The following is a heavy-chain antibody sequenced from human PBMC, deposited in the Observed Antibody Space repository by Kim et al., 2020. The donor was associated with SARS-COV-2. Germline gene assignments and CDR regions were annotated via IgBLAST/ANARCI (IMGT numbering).Heavy chain of an antibody. CDR3: ARERCSSTSCPRDYFDY. CDR2: IIPIFGTA. Sequence: SVKVSCKASGGTFSSYAISWVRQAPGQGLEWMGGIIPIFGTANYAQKFQGRVTITADESTSTAYMELSSLRSEDTAVYYCARERCSSTSCPRDYFDYWGQGTLVTVSS. J-gene: IGHJ4*02. D-gene: IGHD2-2*01. V-gene: IGHV1-69*13. CDR1: GGTFSSYA.